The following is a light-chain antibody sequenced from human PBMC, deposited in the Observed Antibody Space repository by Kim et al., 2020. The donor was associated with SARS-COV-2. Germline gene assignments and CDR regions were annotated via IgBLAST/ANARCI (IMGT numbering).Light chain of an antibody. CDR1: QSISRS. V-gene: IGKV1-5*01. CDR3: QQYNDHPT. J-gene: IGKJ4*01. CDR2: EAS. Sequence: DIQMTQSPSTLSASVGDRVTITCRASQSISRSLAWYQQKPGKAPKVLIYEASNLESGVPIRFSGDGSGTVFTLTIINLQPEDFATYYCQQYNDHPTFGGGTKVEI.